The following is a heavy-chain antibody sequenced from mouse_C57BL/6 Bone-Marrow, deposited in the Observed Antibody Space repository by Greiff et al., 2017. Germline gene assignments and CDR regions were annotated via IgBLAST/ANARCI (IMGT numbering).Heavy chain of an antibody. D-gene: IGHD1-1*01. Sequence: EVQGVESGGGLVQPKGSLKLSCAASGFSFNTYAMNWVRQAPGKGLEWVARIRSKSNNYATYYTDSVKDRFTISRDDSESMLYLQMNNLKTEDTAMYYCVRQKYGCETWFAYWGQGTLVTVSA. CDR3: VRQKYGCETWFAY. CDR2: IRSKSNNYAT. V-gene: IGHV10-1*01. J-gene: IGHJ3*01. CDR1: GFSFNTYA.